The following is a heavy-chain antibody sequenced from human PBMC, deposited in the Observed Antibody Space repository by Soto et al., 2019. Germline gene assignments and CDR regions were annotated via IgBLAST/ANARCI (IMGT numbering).Heavy chain of an antibody. CDR1: GYTFTSYG. D-gene: IGHD3-16*01. J-gene: IGHJ3*02. Sequence: ASVKVSCKASGYTFTSYGISWVRQAPGQGLEWMGWISAYNGNTNYAQKLQGRVTMTTDTSTSTAYMELRSLRSDDTAVYYCARDPSVDMAYPDDAFDIWGQGTMVTVSS. V-gene: IGHV1-18*04. CDR2: ISAYNGNT. CDR3: ARDPSVDMAYPDDAFDI.